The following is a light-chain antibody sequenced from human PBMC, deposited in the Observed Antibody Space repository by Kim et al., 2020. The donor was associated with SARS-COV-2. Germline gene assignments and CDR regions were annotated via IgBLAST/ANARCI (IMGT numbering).Light chain of an antibody. V-gene: IGLV3-1*01. J-gene: IGLJ2*01. CDR2: QDS. CDR1: KLGDKY. CDR3: QAWDSSTVV. Sequence: SYELTQPPSVSVSPGQTASITCSGDKLGDKYACWYQQKPCQSPVLVIYQDSKRPSGIPERFSGSNSGNTATLTISGTQAMDEADYSCQAWDSSTVVFGGGTQLTVL.